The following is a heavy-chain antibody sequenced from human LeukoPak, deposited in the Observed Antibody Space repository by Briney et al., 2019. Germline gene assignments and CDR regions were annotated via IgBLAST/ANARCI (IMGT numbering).Heavy chain of an antibody. CDR1: GGSINNYY. Sequence: SETLSLTCTVSGGSINNYYWNWIRQPPGKGLEWIGYIYYRGSTNYNPSLKSRVTFSVDTSKNQFSLKLNSVTAADTAVYYCASGGDYGDLRYFDYWGQGTLVTVSS. V-gene: IGHV4-59*01. J-gene: IGHJ4*02. CDR3: ASGGDYGDLRYFDY. D-gene: IGHD4-17*01. CDR2: IYYRGST.